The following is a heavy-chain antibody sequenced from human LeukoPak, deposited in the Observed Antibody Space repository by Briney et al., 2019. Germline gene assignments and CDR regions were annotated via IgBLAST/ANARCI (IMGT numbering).Heavy chain of an antibody. CDR3: AKDWYSSSWYGSFDY. V-gene: IGHV3-23*01. CDR2: ISGSGGST. CDR1: GFTFSSYA. Sequence: GGSPRLSCAASGFTFSSYAMSWVRQAPGKGLEWVSAISGSGGSTYYADSVKGRFTISRDNSKNTLYLQMNSLRAEDTAVYYCAKDWYSSSWYGSFDYWGQGTLVTVSS. D-gene: IGHD6-13*01. J-gene: IGHJ4*02.